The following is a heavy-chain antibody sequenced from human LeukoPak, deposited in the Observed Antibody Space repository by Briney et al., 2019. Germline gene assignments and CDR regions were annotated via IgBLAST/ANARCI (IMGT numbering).Heavy chain of an antibody. D-gene: IGHD6-13*01. Sequence: SETLSLTCAVYGGSFSGYYWSGIRQPPGKGLEWIGEINHSGSTNYNPSLKSRVTISVDTSKNQFSLKLSSVTAADTAVYYCVREVMGGSSWYGSDYWGQGTLVTVSS. J-gene: IGHJ4*02. CDR3: VREVMGGSSWYGSDY. CDR2: INHSGST. V-gene: IGHV4-34*01. CDR1: GGSFSGYY.